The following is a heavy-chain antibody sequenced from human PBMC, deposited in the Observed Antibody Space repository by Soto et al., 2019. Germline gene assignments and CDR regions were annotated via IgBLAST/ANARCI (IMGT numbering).Heavy chain of an antibody. V-gene: IGHV4-30-4*01. CDR1: GGSISSGDYY. J-gene: IGHJ4*02. Sequence: SETLSLTCTVSGGSISSGDYYWSWIRQPPGKGLEWIGYIYYSGSTYYNPSLKSRVTISVDTSKNQFSLKLSSVTAADTAVYYCSRVEYSRSPTFDYWGPGTLVTLSS. CDR3: SRVEYSRSPTFDY. D-gene: IGHD6-6*01. CDR2: IYYSGST.